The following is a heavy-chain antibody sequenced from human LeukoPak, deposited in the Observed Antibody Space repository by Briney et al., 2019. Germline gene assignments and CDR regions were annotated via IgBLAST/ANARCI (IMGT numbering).Heavy chain of an antibody. D-gene: IGHD1-26*01. J-gene: IGHJ6*03. CDR2: ISVSGGSE. Sequence: GGSLRLSCVVSRLTFNSNAMYWVRQAPGKGLEWVSGISVSGGSEYYADSVKGRFSVSRDNAKNTLYLQMNSLRAEDTAVYYCARVSSGSYFGYYYYYMDVLGKGTTVTVSS. CDR1: RLTFNSNA. CDR3: ARVSSGSYFGYYYYYMDV. V-gene: IGHV3-23*01.